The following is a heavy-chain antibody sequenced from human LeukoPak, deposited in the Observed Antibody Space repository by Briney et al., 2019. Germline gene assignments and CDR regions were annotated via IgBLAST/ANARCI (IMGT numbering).Heavy chain of an antibody. D-gene: IGHD6-19*01. CDR1: GFTFSSYV. CDR2: ISASGGST. CDR3: AKIYSSGWSSFDY. V-gene: IGHV3-23*01. Sequence: GGSLRLSCAASGFTFSSYVMSWVRQAPGKGLEWVSTISASGGSTYYADSVKGRFTISRDNPRNTLYLQMNSLRAEDTAGYYCAKIYSSGWSSFDYWGQGTLVTVSS. J-gene: IGHJ4*02.